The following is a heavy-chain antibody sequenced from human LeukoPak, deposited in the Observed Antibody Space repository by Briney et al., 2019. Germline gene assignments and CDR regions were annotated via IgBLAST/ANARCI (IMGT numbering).Heavy chain of an antibody. D-gene: IGHD6-6*01. Sequence: SETPSLTCTVSGGSISSSSYYWGWIRQPPGKGLEWIGNIYYSGSTYYNPSLKSRVTISVDTSKNQFSLKLSSVTAADTAVYYCARHKTGSSSGLDYWGQGTLVTVSS. CDR3: ARHKTGSSSGLDY. CDR2: IYYSGST. J-gene: IGHJ4*02. CDR1: GGSISSSSYY. V-gene: IGHV4-39*01.